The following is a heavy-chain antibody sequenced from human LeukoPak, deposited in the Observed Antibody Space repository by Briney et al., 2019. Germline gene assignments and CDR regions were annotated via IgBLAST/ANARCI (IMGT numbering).Heavy chain of an antibody. V-gene: IGHV1-24*01. CDR3: ATGRWEVPNY. J-gene: IGHJ4*02. CDR1: GYTLTELS. Sequence: ASVKVSCKVSGYTLTELSMHWVRQAPGKGLEWRGGFDPEHGEKVYAQKFQARVTMTEDTSTDSANMELSSLGSEDTAVYYCATGRWEVPNYWGQGTLVTVSS. CDR2: FDPEHGEK. D-gene: IGHD1-26*01.